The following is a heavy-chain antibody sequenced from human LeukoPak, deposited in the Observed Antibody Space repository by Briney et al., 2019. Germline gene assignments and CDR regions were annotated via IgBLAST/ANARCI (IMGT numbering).Heavy chain of an antibody. V-gene: IGHV4-4*02. Sequence: SGTLSLTCAVSGGSISSSWWSWVRQPPGKGLEWIGEIFHSGSTNYNPSLKSRVTISVDTSKNQFSLKLSSVTAADTAVYYCARLVTIFGVVTLNWFDPWGQGTLVTVSS. CDR2: IFHSGST. D-gene: IGHD3-3*01. J-gene: IGHJ5*02. CDR3: ARLVTIFGVVTLNWFDP. CDR1: GGSISSSW.